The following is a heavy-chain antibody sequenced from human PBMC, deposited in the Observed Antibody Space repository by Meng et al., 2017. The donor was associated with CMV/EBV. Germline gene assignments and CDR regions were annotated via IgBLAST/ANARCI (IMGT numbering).Heavy chain of an antibody. CDR3: ARIPYDFWSGYQEPSSGYYYYGMDV. V-gene: IGHV1-46*01. CDR1: GYTFTSYY. Sequence: ASVKVSCKASGYTFTSYYMHWVRQAPGQGLEWMGIINPSGGSTSYAQKFQGRVTITTDESTSTAYMELSSLRSEDTAVYYCARIPYDFWSGYQEPSSGYYYYGMDVWGQGTTVTVSS. CDR2: INPSGGST. J-gene: IGHJ6*02. D-gene: IGHD3-3*01.